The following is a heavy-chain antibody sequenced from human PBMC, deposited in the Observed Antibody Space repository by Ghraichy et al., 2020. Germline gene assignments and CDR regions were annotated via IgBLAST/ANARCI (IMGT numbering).Heavy chain of an antibody. CDR2: ISYSGRT. J-gene: IGHJ4*02. Sequence: ETLSLTCTVSGGSISPYSWSWVRQPPGKGLEWIGYISYSGRTNYNPSLKGRVTISVDTSKNQFSLQLNSVSAADTAVYYCSRDGENYGRSDWLDYWGQGTLVTVSS. V-gene: IGHV4-59*01. CDR3: SRDGENYGRSDWLDY. CDR1: GGSISPYS. D-gene: IGHD1-26*01.